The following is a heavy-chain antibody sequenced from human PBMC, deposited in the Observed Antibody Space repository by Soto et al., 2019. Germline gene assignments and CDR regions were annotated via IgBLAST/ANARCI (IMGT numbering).Heavy chain of an antibody. CDR2: IYSGGST. CDR1: GFTVSSNY. V-gene: IGHV3-53*01. D-gene: IGHD3-10*01. CDR3: ARDGYYYGSGSPYYYYGMDV. Sequence: GGSLRLSCAASGFTVSSNYMSWVRQAPGKGLEWVSVIYSGGSTYYADSVKGRFTISRDNSKNTLYLQMNSLRAEDTAVYYCARDGYYYGSGSPYYYYGMDVWGQGTTVTVSS. J-gene: IGHJ6*02.